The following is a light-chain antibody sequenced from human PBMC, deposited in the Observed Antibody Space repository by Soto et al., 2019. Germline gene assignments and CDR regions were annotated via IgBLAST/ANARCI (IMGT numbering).Light chain of an antibody. Sequence: ILLTQSPGTLSVSLGHRTTLSRRASQSISRYLAWYQQKPGQGPRLLIYGASSRATGTPDRFSGSGSGTDFTLTISSLQPEDFATYYCQQYNSYPLTFGGGTKVDIK. V-gene: IGKV3D-15*01. CDR1: QSISRY. CDR3: QQYNSYPLT. CDR2: GAS. J-gene: IGKJ4*01.